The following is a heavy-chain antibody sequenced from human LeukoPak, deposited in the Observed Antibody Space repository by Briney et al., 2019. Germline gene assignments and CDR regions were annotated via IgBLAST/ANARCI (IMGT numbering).Heavy chain of an antibody. CDR3: VKRWTGTTIGQQDY. V-gene: IGHV3-74*01. CDR1: GFTLSTYW. CDR2: INSAGSST. Sequence: PGGSLRLSCAASGFTLSTYWMHWVRQAPEKGLVWVSRINSAGSSTSYADSVEGRFTISRDNSKNTLYLQMNSLRAEDMAVYYCVKRWTGTTIGQQDYWGQGTLVTVSS. J-gene: IGHJ4*02. D-gene: IGHD1-1*01.